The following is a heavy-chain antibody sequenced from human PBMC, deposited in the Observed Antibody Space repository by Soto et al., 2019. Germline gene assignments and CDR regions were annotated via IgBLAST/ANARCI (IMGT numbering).Heavy chain of an antibody. V-gene: IGHV4-59*08. CDR2: IHYSGST. CDR3: ARHGTYTTSHWFDP. Sequence: PSETLSLTCTVSGGSIRSYYGSWIRQPPGKGLEWIGYIHYSGSTNYNPSLKTRVTISVDTSKNQFSLKLNSVTAADTAVYYCARHGTYTTSHWFDPRGQRTLVTVSS. D-gene: IGHD1-26*01. CDR1: GGSIRSYY. J-gene: IGHJ5*02.